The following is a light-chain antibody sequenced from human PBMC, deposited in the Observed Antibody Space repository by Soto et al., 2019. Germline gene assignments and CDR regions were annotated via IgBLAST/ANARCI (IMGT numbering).Light chain of an antibody. CDR1: QTVTSN. CDR2: GAS. Sequence: EIVMTQSPDTLSVSPGERVTLSCRASQTVTSNLAWYQQKPGQSPRLLIYGASTRATGTPARFSGSGSGTEFTLTINSLQSEDFAVYFCHQYNHWLTWTFGQGTKVDIK. J-gene: IGKJ1*01. V-gene: IGKV3D-15*01. CDR3: HQYNHWLTWT.